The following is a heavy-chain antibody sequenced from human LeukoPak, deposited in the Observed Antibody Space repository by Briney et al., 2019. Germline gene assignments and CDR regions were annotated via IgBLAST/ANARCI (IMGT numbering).Heavy chain of an antibody. CDR2: ISSTSSTV. Sequence: GGYLRLSCAASGFTFSTYSMNWARQAPGKGLEWVSYISSTSSTVYYADSVKGRFTISRDNVNHTLFLQMISLSDEDTAMYYCVKDIQLSTWGLGTMVTVSS. J-gene: IGHJ3*01. CDR3: VKDIQLST. CDR1: GFTFSTYS. D-gene: IGHD5-24*01. V-gene: IGHV3-48*02.